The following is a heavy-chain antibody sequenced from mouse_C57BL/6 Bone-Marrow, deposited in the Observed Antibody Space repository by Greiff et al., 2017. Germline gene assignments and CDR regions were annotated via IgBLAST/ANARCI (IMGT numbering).Heavy chain of an antibody. CDR3: TTYYYGSSSADY. D-gene: IGHD1-1*01. CDR2: IYPVNGDT. J-gene: IGHJ2*01. V-gene: IGHV14-4*01. CDR1: GFTFNDSY. Sequence: EVQLQQSGAELVRPGASVTLSCTASGFTFNDSYMHWVKQRPEQGLEWIGWIYPVNGDTEYASKFQGKATLTADTSSNTAYLKLSALTSEDTAVEYCTTYYYGSSSADYWGQGTTLTVSS.